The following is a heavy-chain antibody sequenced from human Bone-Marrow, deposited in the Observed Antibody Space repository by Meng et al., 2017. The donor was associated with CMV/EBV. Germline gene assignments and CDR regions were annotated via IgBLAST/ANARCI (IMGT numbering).Heavy chain of an antibody. CDR3: ARRYCSSTSCYEDYYYYYYGMDV. Sequence: GESLKISCAASGFTFSSYWMSWVRQAPGKGLEWVANIKQDGSEKYYVDSVKGRFTISRDNAKISLYLQMNSLRAEDTAVYYCARRYCSSTSCYEDYYYYYYGMDVWGQGTTVTVSS. V-gene: IGHV3-7*01. D-gene: IGHD2-2*01. CDR1: GFTFSSYW. CDR2: IKQDGSEK. J-gene: IGHJ6*02.